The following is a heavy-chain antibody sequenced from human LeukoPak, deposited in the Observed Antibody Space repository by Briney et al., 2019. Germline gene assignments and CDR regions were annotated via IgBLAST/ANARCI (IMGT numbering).Heavy chain of an antibody. Sequence: GGSLRLSCAASGFTFSSYAMTWVRQAPGKGLEWVSAISGSGGSTYYADSVKGRFTISRDNSMNTLYLQMNSLRAEDTAVYYCARPVLYGSGSYYNPRPFDSWGQGTLVTVSS. CDR1: GFTFSSYA. D-gene: IGHD3-10*01. J-gene: IGHJ4*02. V-gene: IGHV3-23*01. CDR3: ARPVLYGSGSYYNPRPFDS. CDR2: ISGSGGST.